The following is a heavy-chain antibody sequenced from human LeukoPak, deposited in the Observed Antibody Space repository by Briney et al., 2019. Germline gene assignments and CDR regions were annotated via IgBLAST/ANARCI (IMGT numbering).Heavy chain of an antibody. V-gene: IGHV4-38-2*02. CDR1: GYSISSGYY. D-gene: IGHD4-17*01. CDR2: IYHSGST. Sequence: SETLSLTCTVSGYSISSGYYWGWIRQPPGKGLEWIGSIYHSGSTYYNPSLKSRVTISVDTSKNQFSLKLSSVTAADTAVYYCARDPGPMTTVTTAFDYWGQGTLVTVSS. CDR3: ARDPGPMTTVTTAFDY. J-gene: IGHJ4*02.